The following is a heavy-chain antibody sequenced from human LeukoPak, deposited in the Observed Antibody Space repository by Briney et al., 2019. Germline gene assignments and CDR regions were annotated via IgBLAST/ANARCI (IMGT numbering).Heavy chain of an antibody. CDR3: VREWDLTGYYFDY. D-gene: IGHD3-9*01. CDR1: GFIFSSYF. Sequence: PGRSLRLSCAASGFIFSSYFMHRVRQAPGKGLEWVAVISYDGNNKYYADSVKGRFTISRDNSKNTLYLQMNSLRAEDTAVYYCVREWDLTGYYFDYWGQGTLVTVSS. J-gene: IGHJ4*02. CDR2: ISYDGNNK. V-gene: IGHV3-30*04.